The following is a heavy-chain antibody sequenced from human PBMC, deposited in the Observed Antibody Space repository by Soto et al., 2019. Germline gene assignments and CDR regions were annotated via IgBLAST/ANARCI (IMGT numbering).Heavy chain of an antibody. Sequence: ASVKVSCKASGGTFSSYAISWVRQAPGQGLEWMGGIIPIFGTANYAQKFQGRVTITADESTSTAYMELSSLRSEDTAVYYCARYYYDSSGLDAFDIWGQGTMVTVSS. CDR1: GGTFSSYA. J-gene: IGHJ3*02. CDR3: ARYYYDSSGLDAFDI. CDR2: IIPIFGTA. D-gene: IGHD3-22*01. V-gene: IGHV1-69*13.